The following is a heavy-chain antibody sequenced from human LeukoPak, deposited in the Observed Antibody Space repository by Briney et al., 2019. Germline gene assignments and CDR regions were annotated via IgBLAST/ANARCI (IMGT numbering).Heavy chain of an antibody. Sequence: ASVKVSCKASGYTFTSYGISWVRQAPGQGLEWMGWISAYNGNTNYAQKLQGRVTMTTDTPTSTAYMELRSLRSDDTAVYYCARVAGYCSSTSCYELYDYWGQGTLVTVSS. J-gene: IGHJ4*02. D-gene: IGHD2-2*01. CDR1: GYTFTSYG. V-gene: IGHV1-18*04. CDR2: ISAYNGNT. CDR3: ARVAGYCSSTSCYELYDY.